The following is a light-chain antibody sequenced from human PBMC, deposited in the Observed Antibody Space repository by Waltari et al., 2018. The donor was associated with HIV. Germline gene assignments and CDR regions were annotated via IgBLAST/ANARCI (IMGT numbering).Light chain of an antibody. CDR3: CAYAGRSTFVL. CDR1: SNDIGTYKL. Sequence: QSALTQPASVSGSPGQSITISCTGTSNDIGTYKLVSWYQHLPGKAPKLIIYEINKRPSSVSNRFSGSKSGDTASLTISGLHDDDEADYYCCAYAGRSTFVLFGGGTKLTVL. J-gene: IGLJ2*01. V-gene: IGLV2-23*02. CDR2: EIN.